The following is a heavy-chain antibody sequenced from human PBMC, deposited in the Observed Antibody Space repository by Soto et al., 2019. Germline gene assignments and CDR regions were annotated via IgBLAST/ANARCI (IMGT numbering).Heavy chain of an antibody. CDR3: ARIFGVVIGPVVGQDGMDV. Sequence: QLQLQESGPGLVKPSETLSLTCTVSGGSISSSSYYWGWIRQPPGKGLEWIGSIYYSGSTYYNPSLKSRVTISVDTSKNQFSLKLSSVTAADTAVYYCARIFGVVIGPVVGQDGMDVWGQGTTVTVSS. J-gene: IGHJ6*02. CDR1: GGSISSSSYY. D-gene: IGHD3-3*01. CDR2: IYYSGST. V-gene: IGHV4-39*01.